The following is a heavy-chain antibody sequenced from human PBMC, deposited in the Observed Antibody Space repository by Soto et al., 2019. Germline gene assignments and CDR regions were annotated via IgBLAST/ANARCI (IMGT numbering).Heavy chain of an antibody. J-gene: IGHJ4*02. CDR1: GFTFSSYW. D-gene: IGHD5-18*01. CDR3: ARYVRYGYIDY. Sequence: GGSLRLSCAASGFTFSSYWMSWVRQAPGKGLEWVANIKQDGSEKYYVDSLKGRFTISRDNAKNSLYLQMNSLRAEDTAVYYCARYVRYGYIDYWGQGTLVTVSS. V-gene: IGHV3-7*05. CDR2: IKQDGSEK.